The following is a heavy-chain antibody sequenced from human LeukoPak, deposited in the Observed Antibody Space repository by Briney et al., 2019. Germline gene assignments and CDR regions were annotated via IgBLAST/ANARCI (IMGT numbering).Heavy chain of an antibody. V-gene: IGHV1-69*05. CDR1: GGTFSSYA. CDR2: IIPIFGTA. CDR3: ARGDRAKAARQFDP. D-gene: IGHD6-6*01. J-gene: IGHJ5*02. Sequence: ASVKVSCKASGGTFSSYAISWVRQAPGQGLEWMGGIIPIFGTANYAQKFQGRVTITTDESTSTAYMELSSLRSEDTALYYCARGDRAKAARQFDPWGQGTLVTVSS.